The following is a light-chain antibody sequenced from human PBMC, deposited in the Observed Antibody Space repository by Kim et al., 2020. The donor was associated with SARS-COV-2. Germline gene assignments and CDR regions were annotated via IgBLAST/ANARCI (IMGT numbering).Light chain of an antibody. J-gene: IGLJ2*01. CDR1: SSNVGSNY. CDR2: SNN. Sequence: QSVLTQPPSASGTPGQSVTISCSGISSNVGSNYVYWYHQLPATTPNLLINSNNRRPSAVPDRFSSSKSGTSASLAISSLRSADEADYYCASWYDSLSGLIFGGGTQLTVL. CDR3: ASWYDSLSGLI. V-gene: IGLV1-47*02.